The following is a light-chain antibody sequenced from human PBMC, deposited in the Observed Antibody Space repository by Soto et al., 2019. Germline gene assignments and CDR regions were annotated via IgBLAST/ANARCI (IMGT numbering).Light chain of an antibody. CDR2: SNN. V-gene: IGLV1-44*01. Sequence: QLVLTQPPSASGTPGQRVTISCSGSSSNIGSNTVNWYQQLPGTAPKLLIYSNNQRSSGVPDRFSGSKSGTSASLAISGLQSEDEADYYCAAWDDSLNGHVVFGGGTKVTVL. CDR1: SSNIGSNT. CDR3: AAWDDSLNGHVV. J-gene: IGLJ2*01.